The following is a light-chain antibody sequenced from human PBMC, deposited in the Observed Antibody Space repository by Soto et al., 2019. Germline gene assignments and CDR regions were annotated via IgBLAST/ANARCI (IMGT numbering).Light chain of an antibody. V-gene: IGKV3-20*01. CDR1: QSVSSSY. CDR3: QQYGSSPYT. CDR2: SAS. J-gene: IGKJ2*01. Sequence: EIVLTQSPGTLSLSPGDRATLSCRASQSVSSSYLAWYQQKPGQAPRLLIYSASSRATGIPGRFSGSGSGTDFTLTISRLEPEDFAVYYCQQYGSSPYTFGQGTKLEIK.